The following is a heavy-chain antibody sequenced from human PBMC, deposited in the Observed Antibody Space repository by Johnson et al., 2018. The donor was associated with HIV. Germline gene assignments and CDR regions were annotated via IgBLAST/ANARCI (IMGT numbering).Heavy chain of an antibody. CDR3: ARDPTTVVAFDAFDI. Sequence: VQLVESGGGLVQPGGSLRLSCAASGFTFSSYDMHWVRQATGKGLEWVSAIGTAGDTYYPGSVKGRFTISRDNSKNTLYLQMNSLRTEDTAVYYCARDPTTVVAFDAFDIWGQGTMVTVSS. CDR1: GFTFSSYD. J-gene: IGHJ3*02. CDR2: IGTAGDT. V-gene: IGHV3-13*01. D-gene: IGHD4-23*01.